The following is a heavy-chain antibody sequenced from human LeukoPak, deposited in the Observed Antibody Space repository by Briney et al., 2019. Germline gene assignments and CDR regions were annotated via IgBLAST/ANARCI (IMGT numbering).Heavy chain of an antibody. D-gene: IGHD3-9*01. V-gene: IGHV4-34*01. J-gene: IGHJ5*02. CDR3: ARRGALNYDILTGTYNWFDP. CDR1: GGSFSGYY. CDR2: INHSGST. Sequence: SETLSLTCAVYGGSFSGYYWSWIRQPPGKGLEWIGEINHSGSTNYNPSLKSRVTISVDTSKNQFSLKLSSVTAADTAVYYCARRGALNYDILTGTYNWFDPWGRGTLVTVSS.